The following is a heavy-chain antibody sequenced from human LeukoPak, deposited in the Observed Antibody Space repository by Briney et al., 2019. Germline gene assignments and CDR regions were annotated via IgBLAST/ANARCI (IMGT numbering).Heavy chain of an antibody. D-gene: IGHD5-12*01. CDR1: GGTFSSYA. CDR2: IIPIFGTA. V-gene: IGHV1-69*13. CDR3: ARDHERGSRGFNYYYYYMDV. Sequence: SVKVSCKASGGTFSSYAISWVRQAPGQGLEWMGEIIPIFGTANYAQKFQGRVTITADESTSTAYMELSSLRSEDTAVYYCARDHERGSRGFNYYYYYMDVWGKGTTVTVSS. J-gene: IGHJ6*03.